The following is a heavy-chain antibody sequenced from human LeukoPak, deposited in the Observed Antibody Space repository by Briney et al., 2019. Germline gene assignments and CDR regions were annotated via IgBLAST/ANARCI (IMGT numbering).Heavy chain of an antibody. CDR1: GFTLRSYA. CDR2: ISGSGGRT. V-gene: IGHV3-23*01. CDR3: AKDSSDGRFGYNYFDY. D-gene: IGHD3-10*01. J-gene: IGHJ4*02. Sequence: PGGSLRLSCAGSGFTLRSYAMSWVRQAPGKGLGWVSAISGSGGRTNYADSVKSRFTISRDNSKNTLYLQMNSLGAEDTAVYYCAKDSSDGRFGYNYFDYWGQGTLVTVSS.